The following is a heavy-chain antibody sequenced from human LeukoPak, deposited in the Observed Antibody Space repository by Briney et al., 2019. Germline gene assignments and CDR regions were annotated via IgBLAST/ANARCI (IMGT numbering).Heavy chain of an antibody. D-gene: IGHD6-13*01. CDR2: IHHSGTT. Sequence: SETLSLTCTVSGGSISSSIYYWGWIRQPPGKGLEWIGSIHHSGTTYYNPSLKSRVTISVDTSKNQFSLKLSSITAADTAVYYCATYRLGAATFDYWGQGTLVTVSS. CDR3: ATYRLGAATFDY. J-gene: IGHJ4*02. V-gene: IGHV4-39*01. CDR1: GGSISSSIYY.